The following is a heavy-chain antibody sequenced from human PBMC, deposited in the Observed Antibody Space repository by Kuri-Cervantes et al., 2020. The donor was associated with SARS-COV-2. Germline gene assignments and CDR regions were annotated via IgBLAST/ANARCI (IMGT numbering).Heavy chain of an antibody. CDR2: IYTSGTA. V-gene: IGHV4-4*07. Sequence: SGTLSLTCTVSGGSISNDYWSWIRQPAGKGLEWIGRIYTSGTANYNPSLRTRVTMSIDTSKNQFSLRLSSVTAADTAVYYCARVNIELVLPTPQVYFYMDVWGKGTTVTVSS. CDR3: ARVNIELVLPTPQVYFYMDV. CDR1: GGSISNDY. J-gene: IGHJ6*03. D-gene: IGHD2/OR15-2a*01.